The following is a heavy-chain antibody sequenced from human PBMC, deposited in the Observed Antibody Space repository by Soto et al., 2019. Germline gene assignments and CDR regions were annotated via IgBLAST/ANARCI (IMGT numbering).Heavy chain of an antibody. CDR3: ARGAIVAVPAGLSSYHDYTNYRFDS. CDR2: IIPMFAAT. Sequence: QVQLAQSGAEMTKPGSSVKVSCRASGGSFSDFAFSWVRQAPGQGLEWMGGIIPMFAATKYAQRLQDRVTITADESTNTVYLALNSLTSEDTAIYYCARGAIVAVPAGLSSYHDYTNYRFDSWGQGTLVTVSS. V-gene: IGHV1-69*01. J-gene: IGHJ4*02. CDR1: GGSFSDFA. D-gene: IGHD2-15*01.